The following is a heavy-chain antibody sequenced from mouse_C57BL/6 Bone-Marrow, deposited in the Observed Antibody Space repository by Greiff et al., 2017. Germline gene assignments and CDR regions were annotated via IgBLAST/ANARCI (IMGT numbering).Heavy chain of an antibody. CDR2: IDPENGDT. Sequence: EVQLQQSGAELVRPGASVKLSCTASGFNIKDDYMHWVKQRPEQGLEWIGWIDPENGDTEYASKFQGKATITADTTSNTAYLQLSSLTSEDTAVYYCTTGYYGYFYYFDYWGQGTTLTVSS. CDR3: TTGYYGYFYYFDY. CDR1: GFNIKDDY. D-gene: IGHD2-2*01. V-gene: IGHV14-4*01. J-gene: IGHJ2*01.